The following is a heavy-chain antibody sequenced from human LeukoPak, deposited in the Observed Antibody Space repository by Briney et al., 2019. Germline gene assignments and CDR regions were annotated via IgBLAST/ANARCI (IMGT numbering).Heavy chain of an antibody. CDR1: GYSISSGYQ. CDR3: ARDPRWLTPDCTSTSCYENYFDP. CDR2: IYHSGSA. J-gene: IGHJ5*02. Sequence: SETLSLTCGVSGYSISSGYQWAWIRQSPGKGLEWIGSIYHSGSAHYNPSLKSRVTISVETSKSQFSLNMYSVTAADTAVYYCARDPRWLTPDCTSTSCYENYFDPWGQGTLVTVSS. V-gene: IGHV4-38-2*02. D-gene: IGHD2-2*01.